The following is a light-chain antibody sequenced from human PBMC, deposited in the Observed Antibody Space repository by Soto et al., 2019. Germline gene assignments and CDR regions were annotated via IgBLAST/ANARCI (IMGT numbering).Light chain of an antibody. CDR3: GTWESYLSVGV. J-gene: IGLJ2*01. CDR1: GSNIGSNS. V-gene: IGLV1-51*01. Sequence: QSVLTQPPSVSAAPGQMVTISCSGSGSNIGSNSVSWYQQVPGTAPKLLLYDNNKRPSGIPDRFFGSKSGTSATLGIAGLQTADEADYYCGTWESYLSVGVFGGGTKLTVL. CDR2: DNN.